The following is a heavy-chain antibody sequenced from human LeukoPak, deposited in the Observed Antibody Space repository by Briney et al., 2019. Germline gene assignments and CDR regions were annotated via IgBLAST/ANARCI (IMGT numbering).Heavy chain of an antibody. D-gene: IGHD6-19*01. CDR3: ARGRTRGSGWYPPPPYFDY. CDR2: INHSGST. CDR1: GGSFSVYY. V-gene: IGHV4-34*01. Sequence: SETLSLTCAVYGGSFSVYYWSWIRQPPGKGLEWIGEINHSGSTNYNPSLKSRVTISVDTSKNQFSLKLSSVTAADTAVYYCARGRTRGSGWYPPPPYFDYWGQGTLVTVSS. J-gene: IGHJ4*02.